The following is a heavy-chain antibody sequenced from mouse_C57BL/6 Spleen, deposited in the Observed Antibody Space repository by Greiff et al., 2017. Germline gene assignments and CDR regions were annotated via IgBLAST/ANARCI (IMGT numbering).Heavy chain of an antibody. CDR1: GYTFTDHT. CDR2: IYPRDGST. Sequence: VQLQQSDAELVKPGASVKISCKVSGYTFTDHTIHWMKQRPEQGLEWIGYIYPRDGSTKYNEKFKGKATLTADKSSSTAYMQLNSLTSEDSAVXFCARRNGYYDYAMDYWGQGTSVTVSS. D-gene: IGHD2-3*01. V-gene: IGHV1-78*01. J-gene: IGHJ4*01. CDR3: ARRNGYYDYAMDY.